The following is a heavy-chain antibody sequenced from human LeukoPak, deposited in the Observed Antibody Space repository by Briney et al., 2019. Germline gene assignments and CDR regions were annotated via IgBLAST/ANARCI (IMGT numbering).Heavy chain of an antibody. D-gene: IGHD3-22*01. Sequence: SGPTLVQPPQPLTLTCTFPGVSLSTSRVGVGWIRQPPGKAREWLALTYWDEDKRYSPSLKSRLTITKDTSKNQVVLTMTNMDPVDTATYYCARQSTYYYDSSGYDALDYWGQGTLVTVSS. CDR1: GVSLSTSRVG. J-gene: IGHJ4*02. V-gene: IGHV2-5*02. CDR3: ARQSTYYYDSSGYDALDY. CDR2: TYWDEDK.